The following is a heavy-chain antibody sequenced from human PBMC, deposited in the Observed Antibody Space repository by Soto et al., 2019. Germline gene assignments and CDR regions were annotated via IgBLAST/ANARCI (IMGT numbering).Heavy chain of an antibody. D-gene: IGHD2-2*01. V-gene: IGHV1-69*13. CDR3: ARGKYQLLSIAAAVRYYYYGMDV. CDR1: GVTFSSYA. J-gene: IGHJ6*02. CDR2: IIPIFGTA. Sequence: GASVKVCCKASGVTFSSYAISWVRQAPGQGLEWMGGIIPIFGTANYPQKFQGRVTITADESTSTAYMELSSLRSEDTAVYYCARGKYQLLSIAAAVRYYYYGMDVWGQGTTVTVSS.